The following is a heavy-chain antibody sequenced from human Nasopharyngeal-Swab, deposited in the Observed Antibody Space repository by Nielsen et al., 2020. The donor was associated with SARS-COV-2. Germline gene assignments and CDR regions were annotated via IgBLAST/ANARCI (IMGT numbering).Heavy chain of an antibody. Sequence: WARQAPGKGFEWMGIINPGGGSARYSQNFQGRVTMTRDTSTSTVYMELSSLRSEDTAVYYCARGGDPREVVAATDCFDPWGQGTLVTVSS. V-gene: IGHV1-46*01. D-gene: IGHD2-15*01. J-gene: IGHJ5*02. CDR2: INPGGGSA. CDR3: ARGGDPREVVAATDCFDP.